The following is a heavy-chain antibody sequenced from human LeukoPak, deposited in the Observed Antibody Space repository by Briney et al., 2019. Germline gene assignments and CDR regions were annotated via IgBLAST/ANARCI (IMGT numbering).Heavy chain of an antibody. J-gene: IGHJ3*02. D-gene: IGHD3-9*01. CDR2: IYYSGST. V-gene: IGHV4-59*08. CDR3: ARRMYYDILTGSPWAFDI. CDR1: GGSISSYY. Sequence: PSETLSLTCTVSGGSISSYYWSWIRQPPGKGLEWIGYIYYSGSTNYNPSLKSRVTISVDTSKNQFSLKLSSVTAADTAVYYCARRMYYDILTGSPWAFDISGQGTMVTVSS.